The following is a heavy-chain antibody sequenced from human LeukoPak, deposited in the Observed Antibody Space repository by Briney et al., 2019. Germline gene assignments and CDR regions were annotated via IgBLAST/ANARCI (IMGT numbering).Heavy chain of an antibody. Sequence: GGSLRLSCEASGFIFDDFIMFWVRHRPGKGLEWVAGITWDDYKIDYADSVKGRFTISRDNAKNSLSLQMTRVRPEDTALYYCVKGYSSSWSGYFDSWGQGTLVTVSS. J-gene: IGHJ4*02. CDR2: ITWDDYKI. CDR3: VKGYSSSWSGYFDS. V-gene: IGHV3-9*01. D-gene: IGHD2-2*01. CDR1: GFIFDDFI.